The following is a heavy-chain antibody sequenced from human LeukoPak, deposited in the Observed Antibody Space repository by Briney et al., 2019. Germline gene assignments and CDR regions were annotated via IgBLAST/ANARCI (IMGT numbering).Heavy chain of an antibody. V-gene: IGHV4-59*01. CDR1: GGSISSYY. CDR3: ARDRETNFGAGYDI. Sequence: SETLSLTCTVSGGSISSYYWSWIRQPPGKGLEWIGYIYYSGSTNYNPSLKSRVTISVDTSKNQFSLKLSSVTAADTAVYYCARDRETNFGAGYDIWGQGTLVTVSS. D-gene: IGHD4/OR15-4a*01. CDR2: IYYSGST. J-gene: IGHJ4*02.